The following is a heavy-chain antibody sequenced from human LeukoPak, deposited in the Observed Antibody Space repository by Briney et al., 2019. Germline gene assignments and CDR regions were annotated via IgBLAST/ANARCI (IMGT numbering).Heavy chain of an antibody. CDR3: ARHREQLVYWYFDL. CDR2: IYYSGST. Sequence: SETLSLTCTVSGGSISSYYWNWIRQPPGKGLEWIGYIYYSGSTNYNPSLKSRVTISVDTSKNQFSLKLSSVTAADTAVYYCARHREQLVYWYFDLWGRGTLVTVSS. V-gene: IGHV4-59*08. J-gene: IGHJ2*01. D-gene: IGHD6-13*01. CDR1: GGSISSYY.